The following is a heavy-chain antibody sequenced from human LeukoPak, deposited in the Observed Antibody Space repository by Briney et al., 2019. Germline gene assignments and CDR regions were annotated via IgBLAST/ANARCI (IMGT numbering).Heavy chain of an antibody. V-gene: IGHV3-33*01. CDR3: ASSTITATLGY. CDR1: GFTFSSYG. Sequence: PGGSLRLSCAASGFTFSSYGMHWVRQAPGKGLEWVAVIWYDGSNKYYADSVKGRFTISRDNSKNTLYLQMNSLRAEDTAVYYCASSTITATLGYWGQGTLVTVSS. CDR2: IWYDGSNK. J-gene: IGHJ4*02. D-gene: IGHD5-24*01.